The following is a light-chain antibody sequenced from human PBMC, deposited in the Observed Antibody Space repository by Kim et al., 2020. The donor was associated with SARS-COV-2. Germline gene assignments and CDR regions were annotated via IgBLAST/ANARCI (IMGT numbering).Light chain of an antibody. Sequence: GQSITISCTGTSSDVGSYDLVSWYQQHPGKAPKLIIYEVNKRPSGDSIRFSGSKSGNTASLTISGLQAEDEADYYCCSYAGGATGVFGGGTQLTVL. J-gene: IGLJ3*02. CDR3: CSYAGGATGV. CDR2: EVN. CDR1: SSDVGSYDL. V-gene: IGLV2-23*02.